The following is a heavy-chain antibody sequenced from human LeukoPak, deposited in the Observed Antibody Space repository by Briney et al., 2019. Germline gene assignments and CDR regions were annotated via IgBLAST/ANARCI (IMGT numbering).Heavy chain of an antibody. D-gene: IGHD3-22*01. CDR3: ARDRLAYYYDSSGYPDDAFDI. V-gene: IGHV1-18*01. CDR2: ISPYNGNT. Sequence: ASVKVSCKASGYTFISYGISWARQAPGQGLEWMGWISPYNGNTNYAQKFQGRVTMTTDTSTNTAYMELRSLRSDDTAVYYCARDRLAYYYDSSGYPDDAFDIWGQGTMVTVSS. CDR1: GYTFISYG. J-gene: IGHJ3*02.